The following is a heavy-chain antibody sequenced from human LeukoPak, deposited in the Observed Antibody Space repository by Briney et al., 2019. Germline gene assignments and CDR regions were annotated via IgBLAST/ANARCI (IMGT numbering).Heavy chain of an antibody. CDR3: ASPTQKADSSGWGYYMDV. CDR1: GGSISSSSYY. V-gene: IGHV4-39*01. J-gene: IGHJ6*03. Sequence: KPSETLSLTCTVSGGSISSSSYYWGWIRQPPGKGLEWIGSIYYSGSTYYNPSLKSRVTISVDTSKNQFSLKLSSVTAADTAVYYCASPTQKADSSGWGYYMDVWGKGTTVTVSS. CDR2: IYYSGST. D-gene: IGHD6-19*01.